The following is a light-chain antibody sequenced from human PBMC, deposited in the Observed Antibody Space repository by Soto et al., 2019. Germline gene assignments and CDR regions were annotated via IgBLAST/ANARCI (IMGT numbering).Light chain of an antibody. J-gene: IGLJ2*01. CDR3: SSYAGSNNVI. Sequence: QSALTQPPSASGSPGQSVTISCTGTSSDVGGYNYVSWYQQYPGKAPKLLIYEVTKRPSGVPDRFAGSKSGITASLTVSGLQAEDESVYYCSSYAGSNNVIFGGGTQLTVL. CDR2: EVT. V-gene: IGLV2-8*01. CDR1: SSDVGGYNY.